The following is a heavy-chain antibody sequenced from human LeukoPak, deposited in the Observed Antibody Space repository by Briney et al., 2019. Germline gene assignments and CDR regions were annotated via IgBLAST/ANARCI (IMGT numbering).Heavy chain of an antibody. J-gene: IGHJ4*02. V-gene: IGHV3-23*01. CDR1: GFTFSSYA. D-gene: IGHD6-13*01. CDR3: AKDLPVVIAAAATFDY. Sequence: PGGSLRLSCAASGFTFSSYAMSWVRQAPGKGLEWVSAISGSGGSTYYADSVKGRFTISRDNSKNTLYLQMNSLRAEDTAVYYCAKDLPVVIAAAATFDYWGQGTLVTVSS. CDR2: ISGSGGST.